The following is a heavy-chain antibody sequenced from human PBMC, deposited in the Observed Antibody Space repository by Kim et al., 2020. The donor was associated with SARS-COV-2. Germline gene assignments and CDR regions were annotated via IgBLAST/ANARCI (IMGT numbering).Heavy chain of an antibody. CDR2: IDPSDSYT. Sequence: GESLKISCKGSGYSFTSYWISWVRQMPGKGLEWMGRIDPSDSYTNYSPSFQGHVTISADKSISTAYLQWSSLKASDTAMYYCARLGSSGYYPGGPHYWGQGTLVTVSS. J-gene: IGHJ4*02. CDR1: GYSFTSYW. D-gene: IGHD3-22*01. V-gene: IGHV5-10-1*01. CDR3: ARLGSSGYYPGGPHY.